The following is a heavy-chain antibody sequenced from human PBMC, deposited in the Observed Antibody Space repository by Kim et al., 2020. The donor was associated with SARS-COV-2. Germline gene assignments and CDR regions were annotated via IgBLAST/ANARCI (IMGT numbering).Heavy chain of an antibody. D-gene: IGHD3-10*01. CDR1: GGSISSGSYY. V-gene: IGHV4-61*02. Sequence: SETLSLTCTVSGGSISSGSYYWSWIRQPAGKGLEWIGRIYTSGSTNYNPSLKSRVTISVDTSKNQFSLKLSSVTAADTAVYYCARDHSPLRGSGSYYISWFDPWGQGTLVTVSS. J-gene: IGHJ5*02. CDR3: ARDHSPLRGSGSYYISWFDP. CDR2: IYTSGST.